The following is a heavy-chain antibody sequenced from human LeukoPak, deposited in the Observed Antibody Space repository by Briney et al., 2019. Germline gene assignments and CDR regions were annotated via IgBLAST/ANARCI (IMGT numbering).Heavy chain of an antibody. CDR2: ISSSSSYI. CDR3: ARDQMYYYDSSGPS. CDR1: GLTFSSYS. Sequence: GGSLRLSCAASGLTFSSYSMNWVRQAPGKGLEWVSSISSSSSYIYYADSVKGRFTISRDNAKNSLYLQMNSLRAEDTAVYYCARDQMYYYDSSGPSWGRGTLVTVSS. J-gene: IGHJ5*02. V-gene: IGHV3-21*01. D-gene: IGHD3-22*01.